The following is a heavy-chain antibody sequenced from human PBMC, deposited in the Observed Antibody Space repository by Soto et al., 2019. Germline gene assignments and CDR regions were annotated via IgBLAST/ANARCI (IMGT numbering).Heavy chain of an antibody. D-gene: IGHD3-10*01. J-gene: IGHJ6*02. CDR1: GFTFSSYG. CDR3: AKPMVRGVTVGMDV. V-gene: IGHV3-30*18. CDR2: ISYDGSNK. Sequence: QVQLVESGGGVVQPGRSLRLSCAASGFTFSSYGMHWVRQAPGKGLEWVAVISYDGSNKYYADSVKGRFTISRDNSKNPLYLQMNSLRAEDTAVYYCAKPMVRGVTVGMDVWGQGTTVTVSS.